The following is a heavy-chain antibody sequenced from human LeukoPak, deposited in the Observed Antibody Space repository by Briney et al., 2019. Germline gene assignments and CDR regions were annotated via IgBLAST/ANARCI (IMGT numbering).Heavy chain of an antibody. CDR3: ARAGLMAPPDYYYGMDV. J-gene: IGHJ6*02. CDR1: GFTFSSYS. Sequence: SGGSLRLSCAASGFTFSSYSMNWVRQAPGKGLEWVSSISSSSSYIYYADSVKGRFTISRDNAKNSLYLQMNSLRAEDTAVYYCARAGLMAPPDYYYGMDVWGQGTTVTVSS. V-gene: IGHV3-21*01. D-gene: IGHD3-9*01. CDR2: ISSSSSYI.